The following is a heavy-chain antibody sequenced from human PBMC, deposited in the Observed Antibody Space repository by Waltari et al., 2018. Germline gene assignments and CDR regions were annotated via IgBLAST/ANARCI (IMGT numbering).Heavy chain of an antibody. CDR3: VRDDDGGMGAV. Sequence: EVQLVESGGGLVQPGGSLRLSCAASGFTFSRFWMSWVRQAPGKGLEGVANIYQDGSGKNYVDSVKGRFTTSRDNARNSLYLQMNSLRADDTAVYYCVRDDDGGMGAVWGQGTTVTVSS. V-gene: IGHV3-7*01. D-gene: IGHD3-16*01. J-gene: IGHJ6*02. CDR1: GFTFSRFW. CDR2: IYQDGSGK.